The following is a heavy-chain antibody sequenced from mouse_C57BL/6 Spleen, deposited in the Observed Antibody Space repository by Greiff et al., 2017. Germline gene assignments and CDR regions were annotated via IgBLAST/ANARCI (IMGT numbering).Heavy chain of an antibody. J-gene: IGHJ4*01. Sequence: QVHVKQPGAELVKPGASVKMSCKASGYTFTSYWITWVKQRPGQGLEWIGDIYPGSGSTNYNEKFKSKATLTVDTSSSTAYMQLSSLTSEDSAVYYCARERDYYGSSYETGAMDYWGQGTSVTVSS. V-gene: IGHV1-55*01. CDR3: ARERDYYGSSYETGAMDY. CDR2: IYPGSGST. CDR1: GYTFTSYW. D-gene: IGHD1-1*01.